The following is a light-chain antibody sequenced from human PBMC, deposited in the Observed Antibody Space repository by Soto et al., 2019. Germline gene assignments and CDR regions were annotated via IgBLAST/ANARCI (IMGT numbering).Light chain of an antibody. CDR2: GAS. V-gene: IGKV3-20*01. J-gene: IGKJ2*01. CDR3: QPHVESPHTYT. Sequence: ESVVNPAPGGLFFSPKERATLSCRASQIISSSYLAWYQQKPGQAPRLLISGASSRAAGIPDRFSGSGSGTDFTLTISRLEPEDFAVYFCQPHVESPHTYTFGQGTKVDIK. CDR1: QIISSSY.